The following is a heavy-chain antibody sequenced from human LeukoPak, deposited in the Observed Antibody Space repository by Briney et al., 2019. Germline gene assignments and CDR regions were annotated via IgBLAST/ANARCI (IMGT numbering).Heavy chain of an antibody. V-gene: IGHV4-59*01. CDR3: ARGGAARLHFQN. Sequence: SETLSLTCTVSGGSISTYYWNWNRQPPGKGLEWIGYIYHSGSTNYNPSLQSRVTISVDTSKNQFSLNLNSVTAADTAVYYCARGGAARLHFQNWGQGTLVTVSS. CDR1: GGSISTYY. D-gene: IGHD6-6*01. CDR2: IYHSGST. J-gene: IGHJ1*01.